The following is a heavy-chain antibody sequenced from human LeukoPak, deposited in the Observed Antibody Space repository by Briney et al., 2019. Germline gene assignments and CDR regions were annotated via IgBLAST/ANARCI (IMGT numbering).Heavy chain of an antibody. Sequence: SETLSLTCAVSGGSISSFYWSWIRQPPGKGLEWIGYVFYTGDTNSNPSLKSRVTMSLDTSKDQLSLRLTSVTAADTAVYYCARHPFATPFDHWGRGTLVTVSS. CDR3: ARHPFATPFDH. J-gene: IGHJ4*02. V-gene: IGHV4-59*08. CDR2: VFYTGDT. D-gene: IGHD2-15*01. CDR1: GGSISSFY.